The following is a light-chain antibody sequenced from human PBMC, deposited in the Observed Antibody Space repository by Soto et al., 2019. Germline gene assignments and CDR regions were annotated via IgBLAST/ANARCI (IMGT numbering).Light chain of an antibody. V-gene: IGKV1-39*01. CDR3: QQTYSRPIT. CDR2: FIS. J-gene: IGKJ5*01. Sequence: DIDLTHSPSCLSGPVGDTVTISCRASQTVSIYLNWYQQKVGQAPRLLIYFISRLQTGVPSRFSGSGSGRDFTLTITSPQPEDSATYYCQQTYSRPITFGQGTRLEIK. CDR1: QTVSIY.